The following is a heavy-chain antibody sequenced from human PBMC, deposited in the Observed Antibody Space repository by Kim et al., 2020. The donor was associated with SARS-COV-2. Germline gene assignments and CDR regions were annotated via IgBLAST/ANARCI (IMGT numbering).Heavy chain of an antibody. CDR3: ARGIGTSTSYYYYMDV. J-gene: IGHJ6*03. Sequence: GESLRLSCAASGFTFSSYAMHWVRQAPGKGLEWVAVISYDGNNKYYADSVKGRFTISRDNSKNKLYLQMNSLRAEDTTVYYCARGIGTSTSYYYYMDVWGKGTTVTVSS. CDR2: ISYDGNNK. V-gene: IGHV3-30-3*01. CDR1: GFTFSSYA.